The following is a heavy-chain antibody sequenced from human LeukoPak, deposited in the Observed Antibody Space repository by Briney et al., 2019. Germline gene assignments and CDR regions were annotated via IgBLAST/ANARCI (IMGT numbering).Heavy chain of an antibody. CDR2: ISSSSSYI. V-gene: IGHV3-21*01. J-gene: IGHJ4*02. Sequence: GGPLRLSCAASGFTFSSYSMNWVRQAPGKGLEWVSSISSSSSYIYYADSVKGRFTISRDNAKNSLYLQMNSLRAEDTAVYYCARDLWYSGYDPPYWGQGTLVTVSS. CDR3: ARDLWYSGYDPPY. CDR1: GFTFSSYS. D-gene: IGHD5-12*01.